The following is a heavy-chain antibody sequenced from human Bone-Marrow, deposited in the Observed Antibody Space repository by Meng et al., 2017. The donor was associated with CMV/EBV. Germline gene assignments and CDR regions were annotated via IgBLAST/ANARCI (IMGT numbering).Heavy chain of an antibody. J-gene: IGHJ4*02. CDR2: IYWNDDK. CDR3: ALLYYDFWRGPTKDSSFDY. Sequence: SGPTLVKPTQTLTLTCTFSGFSLSTSGVGVGWIRQPPGKALEWLALIYWNDDKRYSPSLKSRLTITKDTSKNQVVLTMTNMDPVDTATYYCALLYYDFWRGPTKDSSFDYWGQGTLVTVSS. CDR1: GFSLSTSGVG. V-gene: IGHV2-5*01. D-gene: IGHD3-3*01.